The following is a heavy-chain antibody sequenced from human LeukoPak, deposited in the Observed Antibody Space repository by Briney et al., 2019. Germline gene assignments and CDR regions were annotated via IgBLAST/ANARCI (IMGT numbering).Heavy chain of an antibody. Sequence: SETLSLTCTVSGGSISSSSYYWGWIRQPPGKGLEWIGSTYYSGSTYYNPSLKSRVTISVDTSKNQFSLKLSSVTAADTAVYYCARGYSSGWYGVYFDYWGQGTLVTVSS. CDR1: GGSISSSSYY. D-gene: IGHD6-19*01. J-gene: IGHJ4*02. V-gene: IGHV4-39*01. CDR3: ARGYSSGWYGVYFDY. CDR2: TYYSGST.